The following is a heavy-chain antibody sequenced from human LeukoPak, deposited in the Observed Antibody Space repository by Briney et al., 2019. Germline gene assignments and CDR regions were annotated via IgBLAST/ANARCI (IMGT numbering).Heavy chain of an antibody. CDR3: ARGGENSSGYRVFYYGMDV. Sequence: GGSLRLSCAASGFTFSSYSMNWVRQAPGKGLEWVSSISSSSYIYYADSVKGRFTISRDNAKNSLYLQMNSLRAEDTAVYYCARGGENSSGYRVFYYGMDVWGQGTTVTVSS. CDR1: GFTFSSYS. CDR2: ISSSSYI. V-gene: IGHV3-21*01. D-gene: IGHD3-22*01. J-gene: IGHJ6*02.